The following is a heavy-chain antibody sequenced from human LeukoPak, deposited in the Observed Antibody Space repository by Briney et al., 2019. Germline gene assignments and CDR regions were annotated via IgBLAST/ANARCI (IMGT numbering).Heavy chain of an antibody. CDR3: ARAGWYRFDY. D-gene: IGHD6-19*01. CDR1: GFTFSNYW. V-gene: IGHV3-74*01. J-gene: IGHJ4*02. Sequence: PGGSLRLSCAASGFTFSNYWMPWVRQASGKGLVWVARMNSDGTTTNYADSMKGRFTISRDNAKNTLFLQMNSLGAEDTAVYYCARAGWYRFDYWGQGTLVTVSS. CDR2: MNSDGTTT.